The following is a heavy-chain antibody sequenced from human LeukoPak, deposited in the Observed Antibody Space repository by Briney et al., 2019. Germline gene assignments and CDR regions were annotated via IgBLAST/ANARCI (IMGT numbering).Heavy chain of an antibody. J-gene: IGHJ4*02. CDR2: INPSGGST. Sequence: ASVKVSCKASGYTFTSYYMHWVRQAPGQGLEWMGIINPSGGSTSYAQKFQGRVTMTRDTSISTAYMELSRLRSDDTAVYYCARSVAARQAFDYWGQGTLVTVSS. CDR3: ARSVAARQAFDY. V-gene: IGHV1-46*01. D-gene: IGHD6-6*01. CDR1: GYTFTSYY.